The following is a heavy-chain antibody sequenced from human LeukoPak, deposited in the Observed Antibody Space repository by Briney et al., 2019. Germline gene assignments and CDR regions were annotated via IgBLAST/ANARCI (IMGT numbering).Heavy chain of an antibody. V-gene: IGHV3-23*01. D-gene: IGHD1-20*01. J-gene: IGHJ4*02. Sequence: GGSLRLSCAASGFTFSSYAMSWVRQAPGKGLEWVSAISGSGGSTYYADSVKGRFTISRDNAKNSLYLQMNSLRAEDTAVYYCARDGHNWNEGSDYWGQGTLVTVSS. CDR3: ARDGHNWNEGSDY. CDR2: ISGSGGST. CDR1: GFTFSSYA.